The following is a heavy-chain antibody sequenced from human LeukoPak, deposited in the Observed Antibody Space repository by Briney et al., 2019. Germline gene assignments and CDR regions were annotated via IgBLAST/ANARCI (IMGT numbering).Heavy chain of an antibody. J-gene: IGHJ4*02. V-gene: IGHV3-30*02. CDR1: GFTFSSYE. D-gene: IGHD2-21*02. CDR3: AKDHTGGVVT. CDR2: MPYDGSNE. Sequence: GGSLRLSCAASGFTFSSYEMNWVRQAPGKGLEWVTFMPYDGSNEYYTESVKGRFTISRDNSKNTLYLQMNSLRAEDTAVYYCAKDHTGGVVTWGQGTLVTVSS.